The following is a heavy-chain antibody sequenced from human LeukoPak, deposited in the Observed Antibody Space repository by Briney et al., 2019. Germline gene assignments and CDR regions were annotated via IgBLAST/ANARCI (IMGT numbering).Heavy chain of an antibody. CDR3: ARATGYSSGWYLDY. CDR2: ISAYNGNT. CDR1: GGTFSSYA. J-gene: IGHJ4*02. Sequence: ASVKVSCKASGGTFSSYAISWVRQAPGQGLEWMGWISAYNGNTNYAQKLQGRVTMTTDTSTSTAYMELRSLRSDDTAVYYCARATGYSSGWYLDYWGQGTLVTVSS. D-gene: IGHD6-19*01. V-gene: IGHV1-18*01.